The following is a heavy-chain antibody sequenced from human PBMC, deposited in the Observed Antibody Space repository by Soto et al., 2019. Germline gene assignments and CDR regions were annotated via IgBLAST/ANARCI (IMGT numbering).Heavy chain of an antibody. D-gene: IGHD4-17*01. Sequence: QVQVMQSGAEVRKPGSSVTVSCKASGGTFSSNPISWVRQAPGQGLEWMGGIIPIVGTPHYARRFLDRVTLTADRSTHTAFMELTSLTSEDTATYYCARDLSAVKRLESFKYYRMDVWGQGTTVTVS. CDR2: IIPIVGTP. J-gene: IGHJ6*02. CDR3: ARDLSAVKRLESFKYYRMDV. CDR1: GGTFSSNP. V-gene: IGHV1-69*06.